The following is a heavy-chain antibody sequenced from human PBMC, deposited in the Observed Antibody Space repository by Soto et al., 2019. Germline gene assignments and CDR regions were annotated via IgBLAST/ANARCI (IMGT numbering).Heavy chain of an antibody. D-gene: IGHD6-13*01. CDR2: IYYSGST. V-gene: IGHV4-59*01. CDR3: ARTGYSSSWYDY. J-gene: IGHJ4*02. Sequence: SETLSLTCTVSGGSISSYYWSWIRQPPGKGLEWTGYIYYSGSTNYNPSLKSRVTISVDTSKNQFSLKLSSVTAADTAVYYCARTGYSSSWYDYWGQGTLVTVSS. CDR1: GGSISSYY.